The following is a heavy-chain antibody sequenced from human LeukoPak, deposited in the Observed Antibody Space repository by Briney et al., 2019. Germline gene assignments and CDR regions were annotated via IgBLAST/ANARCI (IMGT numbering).Heavy chain of an antibody. V-gene: IGHV1-69-2*01. J-gene: IGHJ4*02. CDR2: VDPEDGET. Sequence: ASVKVSCKASGYTFTDYYMHWVQQAPGKGREWMGRVDPEDGETIYAEKFQGRVTITADTSTDTAYMELSSLRSEDTAVYYCATEGIAVAGTKDYWGQGTLVTVSS. CDR1: GYTFTDYY. D-gene: IGHD6-19*01. CDR3: ATEGIAVAGTKDY.